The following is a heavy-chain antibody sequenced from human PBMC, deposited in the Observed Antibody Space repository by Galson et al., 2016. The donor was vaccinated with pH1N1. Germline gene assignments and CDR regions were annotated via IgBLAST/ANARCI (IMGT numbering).Heavy chain of an antibody. V-gene: IGHV3-9*01. CDR1: GFTFDDYA. J-gene: IGHJ4*02. Sequence: SLRLSCAASGFTFDDYAMHWVRQAPGKGLEWVSGISWNSGSIGYADSVKGRFTISRDNAKSSLYLQMNSLRAEDTALYYCAKVGGSLWGDFDCWGQGTLVTVSS. CDR3: AKVGGSLWGDFDC. D-gene: IGHD1-26*01. CDR2: ISWNSGSI.